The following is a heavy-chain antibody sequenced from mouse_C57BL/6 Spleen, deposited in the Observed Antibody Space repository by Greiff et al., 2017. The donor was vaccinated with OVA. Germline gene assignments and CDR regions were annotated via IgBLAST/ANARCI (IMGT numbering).Heavy chain of an antibody. CDR3: ARGDGNYDYAMDY. CDR2: ISDGGSYT. V-gene: IGHV5-4*03. D-gene: IGHD2-1*01. CDR1: GSTFSSYA. Sequence: EVKLQESGGGLVKPGGSLKLSCAASGSTFSSYAMSWVRQTPEQRLEWVATISDGGSYTYYPDNVKGRFTISRDNAKNNLYLQMSHLKSEDTAMYYCARGDGNYDYAMDYWGQGTSVTVSS. J-gene: IGHJ4*01.